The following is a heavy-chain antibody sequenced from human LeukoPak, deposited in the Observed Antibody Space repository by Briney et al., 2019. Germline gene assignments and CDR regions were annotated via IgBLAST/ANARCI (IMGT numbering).Heavy chain of an antibody. CDR1: GGSISGYC. CDR3: ARGEWDLLFDY. J-gene: IGHJ4*02. Sequence: SETLSLTCTVSGGSISGYCWSWIRQPPGKGLEWIGYIFYSGSTNYNPSLKSRVTISVDTSKNQFSLKLSSVTAADTAVYYCARGEWDLLFDYWGQGTLVTVSS. D-gene: IGHD1-26*01. V-gene: IGHV4-59*01. CDR2: IFYSGST.